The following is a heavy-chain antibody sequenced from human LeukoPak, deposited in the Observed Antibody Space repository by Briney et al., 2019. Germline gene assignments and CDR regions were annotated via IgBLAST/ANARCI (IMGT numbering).Heavy chain of an antibody. J-gene: IGHJ5*02. D-gene: IGHD2-2*02. CDR2: ISSSSSYI. V-gene: IGHV3-21*04. Sequence: GGSLRLSCAASGFTFSSYSMNWVRQAPGKGLEWVSSISSSSSYIYYADSVKGRFTISRDNPKSSLYLQINSLRTEDTAVYYCARGYCSSTSCYKNWFDPWSQGTLVTVSS. CDR1: GFTFSSYS. CDR3: ARGYCSSTSCYKNWFDP.